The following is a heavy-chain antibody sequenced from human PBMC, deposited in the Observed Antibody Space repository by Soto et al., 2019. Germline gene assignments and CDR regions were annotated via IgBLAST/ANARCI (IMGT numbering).Heavy chain of an antibody. J-gene: IGHJ4*02. CDR1: GFTFSSYA. Sequence: GGSLRLSCAASGFTFSSYAMSWVRQAPGKGQEWVSAISGSGGSTYYADSVKGRFTISRDNSKNTLYLQMNSLRAEDTSVFFCAKSRVLSNLQTYDYWGQGTLVTVSS. V-gene: IGHV3-23*01. CDR2: ISGSGGST. CDR3: AKSRVLSNLQTYDY.